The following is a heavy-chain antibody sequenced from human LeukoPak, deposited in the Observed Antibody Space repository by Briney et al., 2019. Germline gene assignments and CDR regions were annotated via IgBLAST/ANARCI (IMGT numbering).Heavy chain of an antibody. Sequence: ASVKVSCKASGYTFTSYGITWVRQAPGQGLEWMGWINTYNGNTNYAQKLQGRVTMTTDTSTSTAYMELRSLRSDDTAVYYCARNSHGYSSGWLQFNFDYWGQGTLVTVSS. CDR1: GYTFTSYG. CDR3: ARNSHGYSSGWLQFNFDY. J-gene: IGHJ4*02. V-gene: IGHV1-18*01. CDR2: INTYNGNT. D-gene: IGHD6-19*01.